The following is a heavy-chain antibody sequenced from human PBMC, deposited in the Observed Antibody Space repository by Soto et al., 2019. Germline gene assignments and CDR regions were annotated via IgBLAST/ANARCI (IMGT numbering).Heavy chain of an antibody. V-gene: IGHV4-59*01. CDR3: ARDHSYYYDSSGYRPYAFDI. D-gene: IGHD3-22*01. Sequence: QVQLQESGPGLVKPSETLSLTCTVSGDSISSYYWTWIRQPPGKGLEWIGYIYNNGGTNYNPSLKSRVTVSMDTSKNQFSLKLTSVTAADTAVYYCARDHSYYYDSSGYRPYAFDIWGQGTMVTVSS. J-gene: IGHJ3*02. CDR1: GDSISSYY. CDR2: IYNNGGT.